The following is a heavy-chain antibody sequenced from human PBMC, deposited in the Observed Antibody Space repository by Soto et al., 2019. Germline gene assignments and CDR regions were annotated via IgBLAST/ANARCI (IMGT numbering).Heavy chain of an antibody. CDR2: IYSGGST. CDR1: GFTVSSNY. J-gene: IGHJ6*02. V-gene: IGHV3-53*01. Sequence: GGSLRLSCAASGFTVSSNYMSWVRQAPGKGLEWVSVIYSGGSTYYADSVKGRFTISRDNSKNTLYLQMNSLRAEDTAVYYCAREETAWPLAYGLDVWGQGTTVTVSS. CDR3: AREETAWPLAYGLDV. D-gene: IGHD2-21*02.